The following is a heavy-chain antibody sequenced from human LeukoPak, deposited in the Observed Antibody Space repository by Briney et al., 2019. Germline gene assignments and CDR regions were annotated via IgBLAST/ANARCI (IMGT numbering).Heavy chain of an antibody. Sequence: SETLSLTCTVSGGSISSYYWSWIRQPAGRGLEWIGRIYTTGSTNYNPSLKSRVTISVDTSKNQFSLELSSVTAADTAVYYCARSPGGSGTRAFDIWGQGTMVTVSS. D-gene: IGHD3-10*01. V-gene: IGHV4-4*07. J-gene: IGHJ3*02. CDR2: IYTTGST. CDR3: ARSPGGSGTRAFDI. CDR1: GGSISSYY.